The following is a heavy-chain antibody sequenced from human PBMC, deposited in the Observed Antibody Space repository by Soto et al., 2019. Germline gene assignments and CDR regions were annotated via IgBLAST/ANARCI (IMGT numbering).Heavy chain of an antibody. CDR1: GGSVTSRSYY. J-gene: IGHJ4*02. CDR3: ATIGIVGATSVDY. V-gene: IGHV4-61*01. D-gene: IGHD1-26*01. Sequence: PSETLSLTCTVSGGSVTSRSYYWSWIRQPPGKGLEWIGFISTSGSTNDNPSLKSRVTISPDTSKNQFSLKLSSVTAADTAVYYCATIGIVGATSVDYWGQGTLVTVSS. CDR2: ISTSGST.